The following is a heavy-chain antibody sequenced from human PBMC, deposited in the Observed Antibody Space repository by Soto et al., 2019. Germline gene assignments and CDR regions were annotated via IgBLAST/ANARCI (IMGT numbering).Heavy chain of an antibody. D-gene: IGHD2-21*01. V-gene: IGHV3-74*01. CDR1: GFTFSSNW. CDR3: ARDGEGF. CDR2: INPDGSGT. J-gene: IGHJ4*02. Sequence: GGSLRLSCAASGFTFSSNWVHWVRRVPGRGLVWVSRINPDGSGTNYEDSVEGRFTVSRGNAKNTVYLQMNSLRVEDTAVYYCARDGEGFWGQGTLVTVSS.